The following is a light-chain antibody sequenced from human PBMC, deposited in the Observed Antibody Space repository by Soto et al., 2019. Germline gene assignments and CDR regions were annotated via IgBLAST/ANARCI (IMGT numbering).Light chain of an antibody. CDR1: SSDVGAFNY. CDR2: DVS. CDR3: ASYTTSSTYV. Sequence: QSALTQPASVSGSPGQSIAISCTGTSSDVGAFNYVSWYQQHPGKAPKFMIFDVSSLPSGVSDRFSGSKSGNTASLTISGLQTEDEADYYCASYTTSSTYVFGTGTKLTVL. V-gene: IGLV2-14*03. J-gene: IGLJ1*01.